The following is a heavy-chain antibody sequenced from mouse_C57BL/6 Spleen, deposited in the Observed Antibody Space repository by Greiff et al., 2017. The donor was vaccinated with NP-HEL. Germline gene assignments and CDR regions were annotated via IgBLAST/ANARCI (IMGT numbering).Heavy chain of an antibody. CDR3: TTLNWDLDY. D-gene: IGHD4-1*02. CDR1: GFNIKDDY. Sequence: VQLQQSGAELVRPGASVKLSCTASGFNIKDDYMHWVKQRPEQGLEWIGWIDPENGDTEYASKFQGKATITADTSSTTAYLQLSSLTSEDTAVYYCTTLNWDLDYWGQGTTLTVSS. CDR2: IDPENGDT. V-gene: IGHV14-4*01. J-gene: IGHJ2*01.